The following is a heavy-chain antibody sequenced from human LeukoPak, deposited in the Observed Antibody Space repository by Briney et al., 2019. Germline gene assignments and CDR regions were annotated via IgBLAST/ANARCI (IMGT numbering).Heavy chain of an antibody. D-gene: IGHD4-17*01. Sequence: TGGSLRLSCAASGFTLSNYSMNWVRQAPGKGLEWVAFISSSSSYIFYADSLKGRFTISRDNAKNSLYLQMNSLRADDTAVYCCARDLAYGDDGLWGQGTLVTVSS. CDR2: ISSSSSYI. CDR3: ARDLAYGDDGL. CDR1: GFTLSNYS. J-gene: IGHJ4*02. V-gene: IGHV3-21*01.